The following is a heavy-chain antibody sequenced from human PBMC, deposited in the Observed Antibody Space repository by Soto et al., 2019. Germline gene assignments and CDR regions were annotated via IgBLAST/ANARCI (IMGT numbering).Heavy chain of an antibody. CDR3: ARSPGIVVADY. CDR1: GYTFTRYA. J-gene: IGHJ4*02. CDR2: INAGNGNT. D-gene: IGHD6-19*01. V-gene: IGHV1-3*01. Sequence: GASGKVSCKASGYTFTRYAMHWVRQAPGQRLEWMGWINAGNGNTKYSQKLQGRVTITRDTSASTAYMELSSLRSEDTAVYYCARSPGIVVADYWGQGTLVTVSS.